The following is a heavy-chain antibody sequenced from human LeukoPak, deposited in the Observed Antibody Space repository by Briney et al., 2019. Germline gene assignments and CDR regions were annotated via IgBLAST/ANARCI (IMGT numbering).Heavy chain of an antibody. J-gene: IGHJ4*02. CDR2: INTNTGNP. D-gene: IGHD1-26*01. CDR1: GYTFTSYI. CDR3: ARASTPKVGATIYYFDY. Sequence: ASVKISCKASGYTFTSYILNWVGQAPGQGLECMGWINTNTGNPTYAQGFTGRFVFSLDTSVSTAYLQISSLKAEDTALYYCARASTPKVGATIYYFDYWGQGTLVTVSS. V-gene: IGHV7-4-1*02.